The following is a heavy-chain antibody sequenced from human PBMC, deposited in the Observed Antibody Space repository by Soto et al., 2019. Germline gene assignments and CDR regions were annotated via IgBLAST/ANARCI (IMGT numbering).Heavy chain of an antibody. V-gene: IGHV4-59*01. J-gene: IGHJ6*02. CDR3: ARTWSGYHLHSYGIDV. Sequence: SETLSLTCSLSGGSISSYYWSWIRQPPGKGLEWIGYIYYTGSTNYNPSLKSRVTMSVDTSKNQFSLKLSSVTAADTAVYYCARTWSGYHLHSYGIDVWGQGTTVTVSS. D-gene: IGHD3-3*01. CDR2: IYYTGST. CDR1: GGSISSYY.